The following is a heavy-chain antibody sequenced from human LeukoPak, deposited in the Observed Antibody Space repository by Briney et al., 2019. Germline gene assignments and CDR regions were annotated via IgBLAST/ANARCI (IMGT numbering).Heavy chain of an antibody. CDR3: ARGGGIAARPVDY. Sequence: ASVKVSCKASGYTFTGYYIHWVRQAPGQRLEWMGRILPNSDTTNYAQKFQGRVTLTRDTSISTAYMELSRLRSDDTAVYYCARGGGIAARPVDYWGQGTLVTVSS. CDR1: GYTFTGYY. V-gene: IGHV1-2*06. D-gene: IGHD6-6*01. J-gene: IGHJ4*02. CDR2: ILPNSDTT.